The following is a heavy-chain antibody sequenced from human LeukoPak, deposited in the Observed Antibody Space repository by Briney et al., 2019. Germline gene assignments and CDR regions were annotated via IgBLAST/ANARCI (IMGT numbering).Heavy chain of an antibody. J-gene: IGHJ5*02. CDR3: ARDAISGSYNWFDP. CDR2: ISSSSSTI. V-gene: IGHV3-48*04. D-gene: IGHD1-26*01. Sequence: GGSLRLSCAASGFTFSSYSMNWVRQAPGKGLEWVSYISSSSSTIYYADSVKGRFTISRDNAKNSLYLQMNSLRAEDTAVYYCARDAISGSYNWFDPWGQGTLVTVSS. CDR1: GFTFSSYS.